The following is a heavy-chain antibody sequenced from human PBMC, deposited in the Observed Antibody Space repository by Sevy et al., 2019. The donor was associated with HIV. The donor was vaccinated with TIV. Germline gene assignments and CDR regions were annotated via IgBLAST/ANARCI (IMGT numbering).Heavy chain of an antibody. CDR1: GYSITSGFL. CDR2: VYHSGTA. J-gene: IGHJ4*02. Sequence: SETLSLTCAVSGYSITSGFLWGWIRQPPGKGLEWIGSVYHSGTAYNNPSVNSRVIVSVDTSKNQFYLKLNSVTAADTAVYYCARHSHGSGTYYVPFDSWGQGTLVTVSS. D-gene: IGHD3-10*01. CDR3: ARHSHGSGTYYVPFDS. V-gene: IGHV4-38-2*01.